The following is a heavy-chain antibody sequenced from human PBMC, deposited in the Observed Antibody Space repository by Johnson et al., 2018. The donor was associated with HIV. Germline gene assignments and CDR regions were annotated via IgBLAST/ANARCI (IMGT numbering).Heavy chain of an antibody. J-gene: IGHJ3*02. D-gene: IGHD1-26*01. CDR2: IGGSGAGT. CDR1: GFPFSSYA. V-gene: IGHV3-23*04. Sequence: VQLVESGGGLVQPGGSLRLSCAASGFPFSSYAMTWVRQAPGKGLEWVSTIGGSGAGTYYPGSVKGRFTVSREDAKNSLYLQMNSLRVEDTAVYYCAKDEGGSYSQDAFDIWGQGTMVTVSS. CDR3: AKDEGGSYSQDAFDI.